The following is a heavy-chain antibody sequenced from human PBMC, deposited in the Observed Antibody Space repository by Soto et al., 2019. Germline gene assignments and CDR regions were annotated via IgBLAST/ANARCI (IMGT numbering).Heavy chain of an antibody. CDR2: INPNSGGT. V-gene: IGHV1-2*04. Sequence: ASVKVSCKASGYTFTGYYMHWVRQAPGQGLEWTGWINPNSGGTNYAQKFQGWVTMTRDTSISTAYMELSRLRSDDTAVYYCARDLGASYYYGMDVWGQGTTVTVSS. CDR3: ARDLGASYYYGMDV. J-gene: IGHJ6*02. D-gene: IGHD3-10*01. CDR1: GYTFTGYY.